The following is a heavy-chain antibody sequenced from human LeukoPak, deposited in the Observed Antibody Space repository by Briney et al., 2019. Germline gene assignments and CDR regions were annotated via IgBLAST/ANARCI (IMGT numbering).Heavy chain of an antibody. D-gene: IGHD6-13*01. CDR2: IRYDGSNK. Sequence: GGSLRLSCAASGFTFSSYGMHWVRQAPGKGLEWVAFIRYDGSNKYYTDSVKGRFTISRDNSKNTLYLQMNSLRAEDTAVYYCAKDRSQRYSSTLGYWGQGTLVTVPS. CDR1: GFTFSSYG. V-gene: IGHV3-30*02. J-gene: IGHJ4*02. CDR3: AKDRSQRYSSTLGY.